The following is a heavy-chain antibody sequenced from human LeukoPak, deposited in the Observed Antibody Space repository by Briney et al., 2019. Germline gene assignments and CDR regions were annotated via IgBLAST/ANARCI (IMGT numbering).Heavy chain of an antibody. Sequence: GGSLRLSCAASGFTFSSYAMSWVRQAPGRGLEWVSGISGSGGSTYYADSVKGRFTISRDNSKNTLYLQMNSLRAEDTAVYYCAKSFYYNSGSWGIFDYWGQGTLVTVSS. D-gene: IGHD3-10*01. J-gene: IGHJ4*02. V-gene: IGHV3-23*01. CDR1: GFTFSSYA. CDR3: AKSFYYNSGSWGIFDY. CDR2: ISGSGGST.